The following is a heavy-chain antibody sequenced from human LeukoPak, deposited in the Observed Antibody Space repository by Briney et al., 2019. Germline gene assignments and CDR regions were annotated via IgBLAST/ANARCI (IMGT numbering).Heavy chain of an antibody. J-gene: IGHJ6*02. V-gene: IGHV1-18*01. Sequence: ASVKVSCKASGYTFTSYGISWVRQAPGQGLEWMGWISAYNGNTNYAQKLQGRVTVTTDTSTSTAYMELRSLRSDDTAVYYCARHQYSSGWYGRSGGGYYYYGMDVWGQGTTVTVSS. CDR2: ISAYNGNT. D-gene: IGHD6-19*01. CDR1: GYTFTSYG. CDR3: ARHQYSSGWYGRSGGGYYYYGMDV.